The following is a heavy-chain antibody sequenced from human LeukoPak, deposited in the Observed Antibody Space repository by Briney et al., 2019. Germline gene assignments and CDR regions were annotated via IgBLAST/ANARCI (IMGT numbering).Heavy chain of an antibody. CDR3: AKDGLYYYGSGSYSDY. V-gene: IGHV3-23*01. CDR2: ISGSGGST. CDR1: GFTFSSYA. J-gene: IGHJ4*02. Sequence: GGSLRLSCAASGFTFSSYAMSWVRQAPGKGLEWVSAISGSGGSTYYADSVKGRFTIPRDNSKNTLYLQMNSLRAEDTAVYYCAKDGLYYYGSGSYSDYWGQGTLVTVSS. D-gene: IGHD3-10*01.